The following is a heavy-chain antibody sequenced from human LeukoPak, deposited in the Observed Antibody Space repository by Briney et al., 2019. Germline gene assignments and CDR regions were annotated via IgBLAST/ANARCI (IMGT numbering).Heavy chain of an antibody. CDR1: GFTFSSYW. D-gene: IGHD5-18*01. J-gene: IGHJ4*02. V-gene: IGHV3-74*01. Sequence: QTGGSLRLSCAASGFTFSSYWMHWVRQAPGKGLVWVSRINSDGTTSYADSVKGRFTISRDNAKNSLYLQMNSLRAEDTAVYYCARDDDTAMGPYYFDYWGQGTLVTVSS. CDR3: ARDDDTAMGPYYFDY. CDR2: INSDGTT.